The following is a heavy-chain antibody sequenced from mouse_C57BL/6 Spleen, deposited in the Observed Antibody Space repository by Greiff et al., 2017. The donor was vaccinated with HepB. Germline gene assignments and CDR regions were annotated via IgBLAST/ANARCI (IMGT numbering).Heavy chain of an antibody. CDR1: GYTFTDYY. CDR2: IYPGSGNT. Sequence: VVESGPELVKPGASVKISCKASGYTFTDYYINWVKQRPGQGLEWIGWIYPGSGNTKYNEKFKGKATLTVDTSSSTAYMQLSSLTSEDSAVYFCARSGAYDYDVYYFDYWGQGTTLTVSS. V-gene: IGHV1-84*01. J-gene: IGHJ2*01. D-gene: IGHD2-4*01. CDR3: ARSGAYDYDVYYFDY.